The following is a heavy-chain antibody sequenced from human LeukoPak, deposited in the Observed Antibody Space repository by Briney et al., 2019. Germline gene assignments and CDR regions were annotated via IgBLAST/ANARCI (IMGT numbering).Heavy chain of an antibody. J-gene: IGHJ4*02. D-gene: IGHD1-1*01. CDR1: GFVFTSYG. V-gene: IGHV1-18*01. CDR2: ISANDGKI. Sequence: ASVKVSCKASGFVFTSYGLTWVRQAPGQGLEWMGWISANDGKIHYSERHQGRVTMTTDTVTSTAYMELRSLGSDDTAVYYCARELHVERDDYWGQGTLVTVSS. CDR3: ARELHVERDDY.